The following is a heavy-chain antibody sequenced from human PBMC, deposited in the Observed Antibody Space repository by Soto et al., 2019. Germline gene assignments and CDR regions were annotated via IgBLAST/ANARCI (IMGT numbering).Heavy chain of an antibody. D-gene: IGHD2-21*01. CDR3: ARLNGYCVGTNCHGYYGMDA. V-gene: IGHV4-39*01. Sequence: SETLSLTCTVSGGSISSSSYYWGWIRQPPGKGLEWIGSIYYSGSTYYNPSLKSRVTISVDTSKNQFSLKLSSVTAADTAVYYCARLNGYCVGTNCHGYYGMDAWGQGTTVT. J-gene: IGHJ6*02. CDR2: IYYSGST. CDR1: GGSISSSSYY.